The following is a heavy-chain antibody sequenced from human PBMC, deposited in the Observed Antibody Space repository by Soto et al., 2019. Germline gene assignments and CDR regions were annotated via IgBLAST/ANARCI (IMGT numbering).Heavy chain of an antibody. D-gene: IGHD3-22*01. CDR2: IAYDGTNT. J-gene: IGHJ4*02. CDR1: GFTFSNYG. CDR3: AKDDGTFFYDTSGYPLDY. V-gene: IGHV3-30*18. Sequence: LRLSCAASGFTFSNYGMHWVRQAPGKGLEWVAIIAYDGTNTYYADSVKGRFTISRDNSKNTLYLQMNSLRDEDTAVYYCAKDDGTFFYDTSGYPLDYWGQGTLVTVSS.